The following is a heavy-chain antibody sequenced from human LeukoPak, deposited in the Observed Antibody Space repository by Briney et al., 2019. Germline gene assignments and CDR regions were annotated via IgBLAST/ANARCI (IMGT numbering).Heavy chain of an antibody. CDR2: IFYSGIT. CDR3: ARLPMIVAPRFYYYYGMDV. V-gene: IGHV4-59*08. CDR1: GGSISSYY. J-gene: IGHJ6*02. D-gene: IGHD3-22*01. Sequence: SETLSLTCTVPGGSISSYYWTWIRQPPGKELEWLGYIFYSGITNYNPSLKSRVTISLDTSKNQFSLKLSSVTAADTAVYYCARLPMIVAPRFYYYYGMDVWGQGTTVTVSS.